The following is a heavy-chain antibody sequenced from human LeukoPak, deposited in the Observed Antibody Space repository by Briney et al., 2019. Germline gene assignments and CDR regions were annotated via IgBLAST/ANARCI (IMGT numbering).Heavy chain of an antibody. V-gene: IGHV3-11*01. Sequence: ISSSGSTIYYADSVKGRFTISRDNAKNSLYLQMNSLRAEDTAVYYCARSSRYCSGGSCQKGWGQGTLVTVSS. J-gene: IGHJ4*02. D-gene: IGHD2-15*01. CDR3: ARSSRYCSGGSCQKG. CDR2: ISSSGSTI.